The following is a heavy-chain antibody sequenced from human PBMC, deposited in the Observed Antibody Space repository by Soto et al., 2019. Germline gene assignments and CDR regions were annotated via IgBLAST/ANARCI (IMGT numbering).Heavy chain of an antibody. CDR1: GFTFSSYA. CDR2: ISGSGGST. CDR3: AKLASYYYDSSGVQH. J-gene: IGHJ1*01. V-gene: IGHV3-23*01. Sequence: GGSLRLSCAASGFTFSSYAMSWVRQAPGKGLEWVSAISGSGGSTYYADSVEGRFTISRDNSKNTLYLQMNSLRAEDTAVYYCAKLASYYYDSSGVQHWGQGTLVTVSS. D-gene: IGHD3-22*01.